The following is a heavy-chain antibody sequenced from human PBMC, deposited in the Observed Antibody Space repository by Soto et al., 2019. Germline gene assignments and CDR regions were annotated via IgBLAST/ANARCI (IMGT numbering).Heavy chain of an antibody. CDR2: ISYDGSNK. CDR3: ARAPFWEISLYYFDY. J-gene: IGHJ4*02. CDR1: GFTFSSYA. V-gene: IGHV3-30-3*01. D-gene: IGHD3-10*01. Sequence: LRLSCAASGFTFSSYAMHWVRQAPGKGLEWVAVISYDGSNKYYADSVKGRFTISRDNSKNTLYLQMNSLRAEDTAVYYCARAPFWEISLYYFDYWGPGTLVTVSS.